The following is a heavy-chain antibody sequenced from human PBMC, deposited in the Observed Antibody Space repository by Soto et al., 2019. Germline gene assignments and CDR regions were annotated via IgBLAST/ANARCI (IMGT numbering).Heavy chain of an antibody. J-gene: IGHJ6*02. D-gene: IGHD6-13*01. CDR2: TYYRSKWYN. Sequence: ETLSLTCAISGDSVSSNSAAWNWIRQSPSRGLEWLGRTYYRSKWYNDYAVSVKSRITINPDTSKNQFSLQLNSVTPEDTAVYYCARFIWQQLSYYYYGMDVWGHGTMVTVS. CDR1: GDSVSSNSAA. CDR3: ARFIWQQLSYYYYGMDV. V-gene: IGHV6-1*01.